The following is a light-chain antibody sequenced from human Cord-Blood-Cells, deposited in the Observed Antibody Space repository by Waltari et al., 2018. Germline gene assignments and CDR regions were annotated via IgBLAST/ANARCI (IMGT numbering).Light chain of an antibody. CDR3: SSYTSSSTRV. Sequence: QSAPTQPTSASGSPGLSITISCTGTSSDGGGYNYVSWYQPHPGKAPKLMIYEVSNRPSGVSNRFSGSKSGNTASLTISGLQAEDEADYYCSSYTSSSTRVFGTGTKVTVL. J-gene: IGLJ1*01. CDR1: SSDGGGYNY. V-gene: IGLV2-14*01. CDR2: EVS.